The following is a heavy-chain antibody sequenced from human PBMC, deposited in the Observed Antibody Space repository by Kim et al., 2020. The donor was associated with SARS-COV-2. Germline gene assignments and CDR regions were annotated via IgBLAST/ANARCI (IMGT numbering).Heavy chain of an antibody. CDR3: ARVVGEITMVRGVWERTGGWFDP. CDR1: GFTVSSNY. V-gene: IGHV3-53*01. J-gene: IGHJ5*02. D-gene: IGHD3-10*01. Sequence: GGPLRLSCAASGFTVSSNYMSWVRQAPGKGLEWVSVIYSGGSTYYADSVKGRFTISRDNSKNTLYLQMNSLRAEDTAVYYCARVVGEITMVRGVWERTGGWFDPWGQGTLVTVSS. CDR2: IYSGGST.